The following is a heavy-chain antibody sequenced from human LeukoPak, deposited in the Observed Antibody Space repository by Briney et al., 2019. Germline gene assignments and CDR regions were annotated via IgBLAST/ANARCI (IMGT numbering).Heavy chain of an antibody. CDR1: GGSISSYY. CDR2: IYSSGST. Sequence: PSETLSLTCTVSGGSISSYYWSWIRQPAGEGPEWTGRIYSSGSTYYNPSLKSRVTISVDTSKNQFSLKLSSVTAADTAVYYCARGTVNPPEFDYWGQGTLVTVSS. J-gene: IGHJ4*02. CDR3: ARGTVNPPEFDY. V-gene: IGHV4-4*07. D-gene: IGHD4-17*01.